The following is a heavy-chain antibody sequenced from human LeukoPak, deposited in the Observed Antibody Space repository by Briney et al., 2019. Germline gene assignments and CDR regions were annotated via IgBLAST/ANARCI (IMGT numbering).Heavy chain of an antibody. CDR2: IKLDGSEK. J-gene: IGHJ4*02. V-gene: IGHV3-7*03. D-gene: IGHD3-3*01. CDR1: GFTLGKYW. CDR3: ARDQHDTWSRRGNFDS. Sequence: GGSLRLSCVASGFTLGKYWMSWVRQAPGKGLEWVANIKLDGSEKNYVDSVKGRFTISRDNTKNSLYLQMNSLRVEDTAVFYCARDQHDTWSRRGNFDSWGQGTLVIVSS.